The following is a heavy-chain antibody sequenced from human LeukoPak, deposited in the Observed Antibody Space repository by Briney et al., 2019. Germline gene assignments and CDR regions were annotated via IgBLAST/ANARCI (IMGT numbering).Heavy chain of an antibody. J-gene: IGHJ4*02. V-gene: IGHV3-66*01. CDR3: VRVRYSGSWFPVPNFDC. Sequence: GGSLRLSCAASGVTVSGSYMSWVRQAPGKGLEWVSVIYTSGDTYYADSVKGQFTISRDSSKNTLYLQMNTLRTEDTAVYYCVRVRYSGSWFPVPNFDCWGQGTLVTVSS. D-gene: IGHD1-26*01. CDR1: GVTVSGSY. CDR2: IYTSGDT.